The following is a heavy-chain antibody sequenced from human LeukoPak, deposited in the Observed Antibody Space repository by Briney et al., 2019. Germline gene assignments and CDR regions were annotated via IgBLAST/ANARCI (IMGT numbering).Heavy chain of an antibody. Sequence: SGPTLVNPTQTLTLTCTISGFSLSTSGMCVSWIRQPPGKALEWLARIDWDDDKFYITSLKTRLTIPKDTSKNQVVLTMTNMDPVDTATYYCARIKEGYSTTSHYGMDVWGQGTAVTVSS. J-gene: IGHJ6*02. V-gene: IGHV2-70*17. CDR1: GFSLSTSGMC. CDR3: ARIKEGYSTTSHYGMDV. CDR2: IDWDDDK. D-gene: IGHD6-13*01.